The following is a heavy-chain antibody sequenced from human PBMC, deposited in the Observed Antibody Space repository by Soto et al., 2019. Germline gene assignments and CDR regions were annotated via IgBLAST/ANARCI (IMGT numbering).Heavy chain of an antibody. CDR3: ARDRSVGATTYFWYFDL. V-gene: IGHV3-21*01. D-gene: IGHD1-26*01. CDR1: GFTFSSYS. CDR2: ISSSSSYI. J-gene: IGHJ2*01. Sequence: GGSLRLSCAASGFTFSSYSMNWVRQAPGKGLEWVSSISSSSSYIYYADSVKGRFTISRDNAKNSLYLQMNSLKAEDTAVYYCARDRSVGATTYFWYFDLWGRGTLVTVSS.